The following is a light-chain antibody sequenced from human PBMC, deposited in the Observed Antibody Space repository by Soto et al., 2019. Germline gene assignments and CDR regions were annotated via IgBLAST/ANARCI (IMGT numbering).Light chain of an antibody. V-gene: IGKV1-33*01. CDR3: QQYDNLLRLT. J-gene: IGKJ3*01. CDR1: QDISNY. CDR2: DAS. Sequence: DIQMTQSPSSLSASVGDRVTITCQASQDISNYLNWYQQKPGKAPKLLIYDASNLETGVPSRFSGSGSGTDFTFTISSLQPEDIATYYCQQYDNLLRLTFGPGTNVDIK.